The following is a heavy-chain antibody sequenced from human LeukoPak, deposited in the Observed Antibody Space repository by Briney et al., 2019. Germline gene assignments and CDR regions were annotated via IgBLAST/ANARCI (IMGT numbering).Heavy chain of an antibody. CDR3: STDSGRSYFYFDF. V-gene: IGHV1-24*01. Sequence: ASVTVSFKISGFGLIVLSIHWMRQAPGKGLEWVGGIRPETGEPIFAQKFRGRVTITEDTFTDTGYLELSGLTSEDTAVYYCSTDSGRSYFYFDFWGQGTLVTVSS. J-gene: IGHJ4*02. CDR1: GFGLIVLS. CDR2: IRPETGEP. D-gene: IGHD3-10*01.